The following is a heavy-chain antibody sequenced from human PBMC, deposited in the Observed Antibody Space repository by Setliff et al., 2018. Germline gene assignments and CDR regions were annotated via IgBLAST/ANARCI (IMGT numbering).Heavy chain of an antibody. V-gene: IGHV1-8*01. CDR3: ARDLDYQYYYETSGRDAFDI. CDR2: MNPNSGKT. Sequence: GASVKVSCKASGYTLSHYYMHWVRQAPGQGLEWMGWMNPNSGKTGYAQKFQGRVIMTRNTSISTAYLELNTLRSDDTAVYYCARDLDYQYYYETSGRDAFDIWGLGTMVTVSS. CDR1: GYTLSHYY. D-gene: IGHD3-22*01. J-gene: IGHJ3*02.